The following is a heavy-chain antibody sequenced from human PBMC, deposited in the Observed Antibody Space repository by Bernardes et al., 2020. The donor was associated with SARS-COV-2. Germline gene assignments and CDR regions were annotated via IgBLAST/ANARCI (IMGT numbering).Heavy chain of an antibody. CDR2: ISCSDSST. J-gene: IGHJ3*02. Sequence: WATLRLSCAASGFTFSSYARSWIRQPPGKGLEWVSYISCSDSSTYYAYSVKGRFTISRDNSKNTLYLQMNSLRAEDTAVYYCAKDGKAYFGGDCSNYDAFDNWGQGTMVTVSS. CDR3: AKDGKAYFGGDCSNYDAFDN. V-gene: IGHV3-23*01. CDR1: GFTFSSYA. D-gene: IGHD2-21*02.